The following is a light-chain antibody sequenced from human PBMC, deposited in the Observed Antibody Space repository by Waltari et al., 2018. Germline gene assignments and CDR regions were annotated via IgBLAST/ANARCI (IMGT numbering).Light chain of an antibody. CDR1: QSISKW. V-gene: IGKV1-5*03. CDR3: QQYNSYSLLS. J-gene: IGKJ4*01. CDR2: KAS. Sequence: DLQMTQSPSTLSASVGDRVIFSCRASQSISKWLAWYQQQPGKAPKLLIYKASTLESGVPSRFSGSGSGTEFTLTISSLQPEDFATYYCQQYNSYSLLSFGGGTKVEIK.